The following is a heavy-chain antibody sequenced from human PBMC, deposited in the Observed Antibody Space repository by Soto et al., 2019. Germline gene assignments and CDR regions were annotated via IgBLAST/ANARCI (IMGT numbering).Heavy chain of an antibody. CDR1: GFTFSNFG. CDR3: ARDHYGSGSPPGY. V-gene: IGHV3-21*01. J-gene: IGHJ4*02. Sequence: EVQLVESGGGLVKPGGSLRLSCEASGFTFSNFGMHWVRQAPGKGLEWVSFISSSRSDIYYADSLKGRFTISRDNAKNSLYLQMSSLRAEDTALYYCARDHYGSGSPPGYWGQGILVTVSS. CDR2: ISSSRSDI. D-gene: IGHD3-10*01.